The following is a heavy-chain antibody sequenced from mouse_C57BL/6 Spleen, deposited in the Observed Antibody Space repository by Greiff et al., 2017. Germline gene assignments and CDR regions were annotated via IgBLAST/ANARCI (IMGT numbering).Heavy chain of an antibody. CDR1: GYTFTSYW. CDR3: ARSDGNCRWYFDG. V-gene: IGHV1-59*01. Sequence: QVHVKQPGAELVRPGTSVKLSCKASGYTFTSYWMHWVKQRPGQGLEWIGVIDPSDSYTNYNQKFKGKATLTVDTSSSTAYMQLSSLTSEDSAVYYCARSDGNCRWYFDGWGTGTTVTVSS. CDR2: IDPSDSYT. J-gene: IGHJ1*03. D-gene: IGHD2-1*01.